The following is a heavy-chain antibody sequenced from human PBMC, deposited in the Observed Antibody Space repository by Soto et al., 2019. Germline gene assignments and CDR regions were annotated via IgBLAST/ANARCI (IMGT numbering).Heavy chain of an antibody. CDR3: AKNRVDTAMVRRDGMDV. CDR2: ISGSGGST. J-gene: IGHJ6*02. D-gene: IGHD5-18*01. CDR1: GFTFSSYA. Sequence: GGSLRLSCAASGFTFSSYAMSWVRQAPGKGLEWVSAISGSGGSTYYADSVKGRFTISRDNSKNTLYLQMNSLRAEDTAVYYCAKNRVDTAMVRRDGMDVWGQGTTVTSP. V-gene: IGHV3-23*01.